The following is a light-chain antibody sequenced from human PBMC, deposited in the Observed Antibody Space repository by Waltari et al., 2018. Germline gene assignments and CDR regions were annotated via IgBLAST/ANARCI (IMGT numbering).Light chain of an antibody. V-gene: IGKV4-1*01. CDR2: WAS. CDR1: QSVLYSSDNNNY. Sequence: DIVMTQSPDSLAVSLGERATINCQSSQSVLYSSDNNNYLAWYQQKQGQPPRLLIYWASTRESGVPDRFSGSGSGTDFTLTISSLQAEDVAVYYCHQYYSYPWTFGQGTTVEIK. J-gene: IGKJ1*01. CDR3: HQYYSYPWT.